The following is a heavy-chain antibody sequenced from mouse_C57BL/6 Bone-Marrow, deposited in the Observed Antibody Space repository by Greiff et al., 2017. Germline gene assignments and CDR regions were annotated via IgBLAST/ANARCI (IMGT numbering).Heavy chain of an antibody. V-gene: IGHV1-72*01. J-gene: IGHJ3*01. CDR2: FAPNSGGT. CDR1: GYTFPSYW. Sequence: QVQLQQPGAELVKPGASVKLSCKASGYTFPSYWMHWVKQRPGRGLEWIGRFAPNSGGTKYNEKFKSKATLTVDKPSSTAYMQRSSLTSEDSAGYCCARLDDYDVWFAYWGQGTLVTVSA. D-gene: IGHD2-4*01. CDR3: ARLDDYDVWFAY.